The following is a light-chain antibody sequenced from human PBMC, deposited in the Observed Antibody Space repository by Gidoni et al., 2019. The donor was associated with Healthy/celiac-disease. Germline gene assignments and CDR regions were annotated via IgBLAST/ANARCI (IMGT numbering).Light chain of an antibody. CDR1: KLGDKY. CDR2: QDS. CDR3: QAWDSSTAV. Sequence: SYELTQPPSVSVSPGQTASITCSGDKLGDKYACWYQQKPGQSPVLVIYQDSKRPSGSPERFSGSNSGNTATLTISGTQAMDEADYYCQAWDSSTAVFGTGTKVTV. V-gene: IGLV3-1*01. J-gene: IGLJ1*01.